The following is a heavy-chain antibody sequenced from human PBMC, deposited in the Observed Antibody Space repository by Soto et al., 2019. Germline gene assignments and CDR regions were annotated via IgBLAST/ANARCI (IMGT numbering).Heavy chain of an antibody. Sequence: PGGSLTLSFAASGFTFSSYGSHLVRQAPGKGLEWVAVISYDGSNKYYADSVKGRFTISRDNSKNTLYLQMNSLIADDTAVYYCAKDQNSSSWYADYWGQGTLVTVSS. V-gene: IGHV3-30*18. CDR3: AKDQNSSSWYADY. D-gene: IGHD6-13*01. CDR2: ISYDGSNK. CDR1: GFTFSSYG. J-gene: IGHJ4*02.